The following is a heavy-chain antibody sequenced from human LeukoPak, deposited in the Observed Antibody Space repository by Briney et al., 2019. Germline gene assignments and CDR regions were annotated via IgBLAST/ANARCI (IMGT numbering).Heavy chain of an antibody. D-gene: IGHD4-11*01. CDR3: ARDGLTTVTYFDY. V-gene: IGHV4-38-2*02. Sequence: SETLSLTCTVSGYSLSSGYYWGWIRQPPGKGLEWIGSIYHSGSTYYNPSLKSRVTISVDTSKHQFSLKLSSVTAADTAVYYCARDGLTTVTYFDYWGQGTLVTVSS. J-gene: IGHJ4*02. CDR2: IYHSGST. CDR1: GYSLSSGYY.